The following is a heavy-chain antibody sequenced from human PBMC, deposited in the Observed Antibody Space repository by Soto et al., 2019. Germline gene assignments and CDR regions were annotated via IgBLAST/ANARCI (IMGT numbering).Heavy chain of an antibody. Sequence: LESGGGLVQPGGSLRLSCVGSGFPFSNYAMTWVRQAPGKGLEWVSVISGSGNNTYQADAVKGRFTISRDNSKNTLYLQMSSLRAEDSAVYFCAKVTVPFLEWVARYYFDYWGQGTLVTVSS. D-gene: IGHD3-3*02. CDR3: AKVTVPFLEWVARYYFDY. CDR2: ISGSGNNT. CDR1: GFPFSNYA. V-gene: IGHV3-23*01. J-gene: IGHJ4*02.